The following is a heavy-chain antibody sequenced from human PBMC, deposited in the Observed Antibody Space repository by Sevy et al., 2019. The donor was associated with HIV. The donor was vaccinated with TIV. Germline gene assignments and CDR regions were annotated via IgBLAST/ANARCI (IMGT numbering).Heavy chain of an antibody. Sequence: SETVSLTCTVSGGSISSYYWSWIRQPPGKGLEWIGYIYYSGSTNYNPSLKSRVTISVDTSKNQFSLKLSSVTAADTAVYYCARGLEQQLNNWFDPWGQGTLVTVSS. CDR1: GGSISSYY. J-gene: IGHJ5*02. D-gene: IGHD6-13*01. V-gene: IGHV4-59*01. CDR2: IYYSGST. CDR3: ARGLEQQLNNWFDP.